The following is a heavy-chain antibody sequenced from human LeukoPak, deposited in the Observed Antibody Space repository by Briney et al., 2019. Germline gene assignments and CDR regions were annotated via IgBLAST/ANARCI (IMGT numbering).Heavy chain of an antibody. J-gene: IGHJ4*02. Sequence: ASVKVSCKASGYTFTSHDINWVRQATGQGLEWMGWMNPNSGNTGYAQKFQGRVTMTRNTSISTAYMELSSLRSEDTAVYYCARGRSSRITIFGVVIKYFDYWGQGTLVTVSS. CDR1: GYTFTSHD. D-gene: IGHD3-3*01. V-gene: IGHV1-8*01. CDR3: ARGRSSRITIFGVVIKYFDY. CDR2: MNPNSGNT.